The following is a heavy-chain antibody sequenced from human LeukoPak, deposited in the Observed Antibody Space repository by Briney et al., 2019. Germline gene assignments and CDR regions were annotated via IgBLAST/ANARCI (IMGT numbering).Heavy chain of an antibody. J-gene: IGHJ4*02. CDR2: IYTSGGT. CDR3: ARTLTTTTFDY. V-gene: IGHV4-4*09. D-gene: IGHD4-11*01. Sequence: SETLSLTCTVSGGSFTSYYWSWIRQPPGEGLEWIGYIYTSGGTNYNPSLKSRVAISVDTSKNQFSLKLRSVTAADTAVYYCARTLTTTTFDYWGPGTLVAVSS. CDR1: GGSFTSYY.